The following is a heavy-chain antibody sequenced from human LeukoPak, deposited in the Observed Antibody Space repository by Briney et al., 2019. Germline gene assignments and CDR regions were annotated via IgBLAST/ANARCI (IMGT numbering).Heavy chain of an antibody. CDR2: ISGSGGST. V-gene: IGHV3-23*01. CDR1: GFTFSSYA. D-gene: IGHD2-2*01. Sequence: GGSLRLSCAASGFTFSSYAMSWVRQAPGKGLEWVSAISGSGGSTYYADSVKGRFTISRDNSKNTLYLQMNSLRAEDTAVYYCAKVLIVVVPAAPDAFDIWGQGTIVTVSS. J-gene: IGHJ3*02. CDR3: AKVLIVVVPAAPDAFDI.